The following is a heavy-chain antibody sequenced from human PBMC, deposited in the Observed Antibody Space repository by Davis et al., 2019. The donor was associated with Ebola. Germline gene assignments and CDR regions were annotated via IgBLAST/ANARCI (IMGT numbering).Heavy chain of an antibody. V-gene: IGHV3-23*01. CDR2: ISGSGGST. CDR1: GFTFSSYA. J-gene: IGHJ4*02. Sequence: GESLKISCAASGFTFSSYAMSWVRQAPGKGLEWVSAISGSGGSTYYADSVKGRFTISRDNSKNTLYLQMNSLRAEDTAVYYCAKDQIVVVITTPDYWGQGTLVTVSS. CDR3: AKDQIVVVITTPDY. D-gene: IGHD3-22*01.